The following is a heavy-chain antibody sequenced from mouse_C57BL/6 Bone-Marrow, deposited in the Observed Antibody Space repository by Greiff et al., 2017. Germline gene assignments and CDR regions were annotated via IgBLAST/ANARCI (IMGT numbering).Heavy chain of an antibody. CDR3: ARTNTVVAGDY. D-gene: IGHD1-1*01. CDR2: IDPSDSYT. CDR1: GYTFTSYW. J-gene: IGHJ2*01. V-gene: IGHV1-69*01. Sequence: QVQLQQPGAELVMPGASVKLSCKASGYTFTSYWMHWVKQRPGQGLEWIGEIDPSDSYTNYNQKFKGKSTLTVDKSSSTVYMQLSSLTSEDSAVYYCARTNTVVAGDYWGQGTTLTVSS.